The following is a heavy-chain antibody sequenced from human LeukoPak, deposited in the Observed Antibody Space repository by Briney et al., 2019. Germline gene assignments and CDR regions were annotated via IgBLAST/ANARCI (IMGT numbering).Heavy chain of an antibody. CDR1: GGSFSGYY. Sequence: SETLSLTCAVYGGSFSGYYWSWIRQPPGKGLEWIGEINHSGSTNYNPSLKSRVTISVDTSKNQFSLNLSSVTAADTAVYFCTGELAGTTVHYWGQGTLVTVSS. J-gene: IGHJ4*02. CDR3: TGELAGTTVHY. V-gene: IGHV4-34*01. CDR2: INHSGST. D-gene: IGHD1-7*01.